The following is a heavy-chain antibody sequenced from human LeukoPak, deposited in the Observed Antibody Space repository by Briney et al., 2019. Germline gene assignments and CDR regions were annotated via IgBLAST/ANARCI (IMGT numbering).Heavy chain of an antibody. J-gene: IGHJ4*02. CDR3: AKGGYYDSSGYYWERTSYYFDY. CDR1: GFTFSSYG. V-gene: IGHV3-33*06. D-gene: IGHD3-22*01. Sequence: PGGSLRLSCAASGFTFSSYGMHWVRQAPGKGLEWVAVIWYDGSNKYYADSVKGRFTISRDNSKNTLYLQMNSLRAEDTAVYYCAKGGYYDSSGYYWERTSYYFDYWGQGTLVTVSS. CDR2: IWYDGSNK.